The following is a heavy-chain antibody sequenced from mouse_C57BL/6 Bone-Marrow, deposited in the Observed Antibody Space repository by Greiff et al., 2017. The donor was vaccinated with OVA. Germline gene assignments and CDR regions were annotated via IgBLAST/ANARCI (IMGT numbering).Heavy chain of an antibody. D-gene: IGHD1-1*01. V-gene: IGHV1-55*01. Sequence: VQLQQPGAELVKPGASVKMSCKASGYTFTSYWITWVKQRPGQGLEWIGDIYPGSGSTNYNEKCKSKATLTVDTSSNTAYMQLSSLTTEDSAIYYSARVVEIYYPYFDYWGQGTTLTVSS. CDR2: IYPGSGST. J-gene: IGHJ2*01. CDR3: ARVVEIYYPYFDY. CDR1: GYTFTSYW.